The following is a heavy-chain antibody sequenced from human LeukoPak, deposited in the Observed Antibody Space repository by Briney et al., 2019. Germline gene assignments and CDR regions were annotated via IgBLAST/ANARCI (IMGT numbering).Heavy chain of an antibody. J-gene: IGHJ4*02. CDR2: ISYDGSNK. CDR1: GFTFSSYA. CDR3: ASGYCSSTSCPLDY. Sequence: GGSLRLSCAASGFTFSSYAMRWVRQAPGKGLEWVAVISYDGSNKYYADSVKGRFTISRDNSKNTLYLQMNSLRAEDTAVYYCASGYCSSTSCPLDYWGQGTLVTVSS. D-gene: IGHD2-2*01. V-gene: IGHV3-30*04.